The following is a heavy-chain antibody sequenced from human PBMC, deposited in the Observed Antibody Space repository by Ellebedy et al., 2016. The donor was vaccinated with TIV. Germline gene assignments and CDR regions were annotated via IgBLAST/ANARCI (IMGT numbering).Heavy chain of an antibody. CDR2: MNPNSGNT. Sequence: ASVKVSXKASGYTCTSYDINWVRQATGQGLEWMGWMNPNSGNTGYAQKFQGRVTMTRNTSISTAYMELSSLRSEDTAVYYCATRYCSGGSCYGAFDYWGQGTLVTVSS. CDR3: ATRYCSGGSCYGAFDY. CDR1: GYTCTSYD. V-gene: IGHV1-8*01. J-gene: IGHJ4*02. D-gene: IGHD2-15*01.